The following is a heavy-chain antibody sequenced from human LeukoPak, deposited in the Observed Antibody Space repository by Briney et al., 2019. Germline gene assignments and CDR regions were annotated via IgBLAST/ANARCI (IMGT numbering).Heavy chain of an antibody. J-gene: IGHJ4*02. CDR3: AGSLKYYYDSSGSYNYFDY. CDR2: INPSGGST. CDR1: GYTFTSYY. D-gene: IGHD3-22*01. V-gene: IGHV1-46*01. Sequence: ASVKVSCKASGYTFTSYYMHWVRQAPGQGLEWMGIINPSGGSTSYAQKFQGRVTMTRDTSTSTVYMELSSLRSEDTAVYYCAGSLKYYYDSSGSYNYFDYWGQGTLVTVSS.